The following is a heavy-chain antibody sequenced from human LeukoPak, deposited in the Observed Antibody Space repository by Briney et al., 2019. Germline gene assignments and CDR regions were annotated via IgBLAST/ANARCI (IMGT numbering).Heavy chain of an antibody. D-gene: IGHD3-22*01. V-gene: IGHV1-3*01. CDR2: INAGNGNT. J-gene: IGHJ4*02. CDR1: GYTFTIYA. CDR3: ARESRGILNYFDY. Sequence: ASVTVSCTASGYTFTIYAMHWVRQAPGQRLEWMGWINAGNGNTKYSQKFQGRVTITRDTSASTAYMELSRLRSDDTAVYYCARESRGILNYFDYWGQGTLVTVS.